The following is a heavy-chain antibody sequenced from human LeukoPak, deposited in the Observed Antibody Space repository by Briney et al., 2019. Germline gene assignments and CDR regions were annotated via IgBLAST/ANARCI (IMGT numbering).Heavy chain of an antibody. D-gene: IGHD3-9*01. J-gene: IGHJ4*02. CDR1: GYTFTGYY. Sequence: GASVKVSCKTSGYTFTGYYLHWVRQAPGQGLEWMGGIDPATGDTNYAQHFQGRVTMTRDTSISTAYMDLSSLRSDDTAVYYCASGSDISNFDYWGQGTLVTVSS. CDR3: ASGSDISNFDY. CDR2: IDPATGDT. V-gene: IGHV1-2*02.